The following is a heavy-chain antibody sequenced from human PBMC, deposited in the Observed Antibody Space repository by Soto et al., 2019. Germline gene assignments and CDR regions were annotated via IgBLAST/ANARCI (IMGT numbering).Heavy chain of an antibody. D-gene: IGHD1-26*01. CDR1: GFSFSNYA. CDR2: ISGSSSNI. Sequence: EVQLVETGGGLVQPGGSLRLSCAASGFSFSNYAMDWVRQAPGKGLEWVSYISGSSSNIRYADSVKGRFTISRDNAKSAVYLKINRLSADVTTVYYCTSDTSSGSDWVRYVDLWVRGTLVNVSS. V-gene: IGHV3-48*01. J-gene: IGHJ2*01. CDR3: TSDTSSGSDWVRYVDL.